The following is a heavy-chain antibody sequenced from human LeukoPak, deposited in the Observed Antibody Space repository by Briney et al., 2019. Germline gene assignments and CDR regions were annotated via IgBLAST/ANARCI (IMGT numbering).Heavy chain of an antibody. CDR1: GYTFTSYA. CDR2: INAGNGNT. D-gene: IGHD3-10*01. Sequence: ASVKVSCKASGYTFTSYAIHRVRQAPGQRLEWMGWINAGNGNTKYSQKFQGRVTITRDTSASTAYMELSSLRSEDTAVYYCERDKNYGSGRSNYYYGMDVWGKGTTVTVSS. CDR3: ERDKNYGSGRSNYYYGMDV. J-gene: IGHJ6*04. V-gene: IGHV1-3*01.